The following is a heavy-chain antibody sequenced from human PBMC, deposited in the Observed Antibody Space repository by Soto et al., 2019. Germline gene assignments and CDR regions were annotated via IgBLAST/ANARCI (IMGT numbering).Heavy chain of an antibody. J-gene: IGHJ4*02. D-gene: IGHD6-6*01. V-gene: IGHV3-30-3*01. CDR3: ARTGGLYSSSSNYYFDY. Sequence: QVQLVESGGGVVQPGRSLRLSCAASGFTFSSYAMHWVRQAPGKGLEWVAVISYDGSNKYYADSVKGRFTISRDNSKNTLYLQMNSLRAEDTAVYYWARTGGLYSSSSNYYFDYWGQGTLVTVSS. CDR1: GFTFSSYA. CDR2: ISYDGSNK.